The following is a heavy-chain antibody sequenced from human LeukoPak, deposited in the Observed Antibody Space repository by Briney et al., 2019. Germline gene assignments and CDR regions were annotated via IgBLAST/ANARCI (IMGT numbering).Heavy chain of an antibody. V-gene: IGHV3-23*01. CDR3: AKSYSSSRYYFDY. D-gene: IGHD6-13*01. Sequence: PGGSLRLSCAASGFTFSSYSMNWVRQAPGKGLEWVSAISGSGGSTYYADSVKGRFTISRDNSKNTLYLQMNSLRAEDTAVYYCAKSYSSSRYYFDYWGQGPWSPSPQ. CDR1: GFTFSSYS. CDR2: ISGSGGST. J-gene: IGHJ4*02.